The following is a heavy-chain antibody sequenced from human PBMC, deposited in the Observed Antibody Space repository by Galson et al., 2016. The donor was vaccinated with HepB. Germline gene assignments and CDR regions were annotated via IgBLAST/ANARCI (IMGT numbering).Heavy chain of an antibody. J-gene: IGHJ4*02. CDR3: ANFLPRTHYFDY. V-gene: IGHV3-23*01. D-gene: IGHD3-3*01. CDR1: GFTFSSYA. CDR2: ISYDGGST. Sequence: SLRLSCAASGFTFSSYAMSWVRQAPGKGLEWVSSISYDGGSTYYEDSVKGRFTISRDNSQITLYLHMNSLRAEDTAVYYWANFLPRTHYFDYWGQGTLVTVSS.